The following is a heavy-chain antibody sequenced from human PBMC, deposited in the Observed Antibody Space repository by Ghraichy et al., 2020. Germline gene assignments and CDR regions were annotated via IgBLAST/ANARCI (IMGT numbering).Heavy chain of an antibody. J-gene: IGHJ6*02. D-gene: IGHD3-22*01. Sequence: SETLSLTCTVSGGSITDYYWNWIRQPPGKGLEWIACMSYSGNTNYNPSLKSRVTISEDTSKNQLSLKLSSLTAADTAMYYCARGGPPYDRSGPLREVGSHYSGMDVWGQGTTVIVSS. CDR1: GGSITDYY. V-gene: IGHV4-59*01. CDR3: ARGGPPYDRSGPLREVGSHYSGMDV. CDR2: MSYSGNT.